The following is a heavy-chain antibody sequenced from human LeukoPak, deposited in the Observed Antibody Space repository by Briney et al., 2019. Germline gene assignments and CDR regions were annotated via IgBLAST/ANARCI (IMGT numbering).Heavy chain of an antibody. D-gene: IGHD3-10*01. V-gene: IGHV3-21*01. CDR2: ISSTSTYI. CDR1: RFTFRSYS. CDR3: ARVPITMVRGVILPDYYYGMDV. Sequence: GGSLRLSCAASRFTFRSYSMNWVRQAPGKGLEWVSSISSTSTYIYYADSVRGRFTISRDNARNSLHLQMNSLGAEDTAVYYCARVPITMVRGVILPDYYYGMDVWGQGTTVTVSS. J-gene: IGHJ6*02.